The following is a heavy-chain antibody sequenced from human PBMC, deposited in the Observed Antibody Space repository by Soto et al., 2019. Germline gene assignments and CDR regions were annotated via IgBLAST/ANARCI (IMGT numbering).Heavy chain of an antibody. D-gene: IGHD2-2*01. J-gene: IGHJ4*02. CDR3: ARDQGRSITCQLDY. Sequence: HGGSLKIACAVSGFTFSTYAMHWVRQAPGKGLEWVAVISYDGSNTYYADSVKGRFTISRDNMLYLQMNSLRAEDTAVYYCARDQGRSITCQLDYWGQGTLVTVSS. V-gene: IGHV3-30-3*01. CDR2: ISYDGSNT. CDR1: GFTFSTYA.